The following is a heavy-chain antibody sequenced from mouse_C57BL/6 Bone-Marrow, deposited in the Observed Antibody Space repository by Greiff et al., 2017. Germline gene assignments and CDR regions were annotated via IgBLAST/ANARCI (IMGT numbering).Heavy chain of an antibody. CDR1: GYTFTSYW. CDR2: IHPNSGST. CDR3: AALYYDAAGFAY. J-gene: IGHJ3*01. V-gene: IGHV1-64*01. D-gene: IGHD2-4*01. Sequence: QVQLQQPGAELVKPGASVKLSCKASGYTFTSYWMHWVKQRPGQGLEWIGLIHPNSGSTNYNEKFKGKATLTVDKSSSTAYMQLSSLTSEDSAVXYYAALYYDAAGFAYWGQGTLVTVSA.